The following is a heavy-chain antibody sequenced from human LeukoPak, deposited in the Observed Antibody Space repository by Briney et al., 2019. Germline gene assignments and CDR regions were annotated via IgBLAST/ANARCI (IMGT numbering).Heavy chain of an antibody. D-gene: IGHD2-15*01. J-gene: IGHJ4*02. Sequence: GSLRLSCAASGFTFSSYAMSWVRQATGKGLEWVSAIGDSGGATNYADSVKGRFTISRDNSKNTLYLQMNSLRAEDTAVYYCAKRSCSGGSCNFDYWGQGTLVTVSS. CDR2: IGDSGGAT. CDR1: GFTFSSYA. CDR3: AKRSCSGGSCNFDY. V-gene: IGHV3-23*01.